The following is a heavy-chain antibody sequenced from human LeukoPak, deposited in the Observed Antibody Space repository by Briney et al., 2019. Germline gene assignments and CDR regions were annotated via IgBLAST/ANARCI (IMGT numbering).Heavy chain of an antibody. CDR2: IYHSGST. D-gene: IGHD2-2*02. V-gene: IGHV4-38-2*01. J-gene: IGHJ4*02. CDR1: GYSISSGYY. Sequence: SETLSLTCAVSGYSISSGYYWGWIRQPPGKGLEWIGSIYHSGSTYYNPSLKSRVTISVDTSKNQFSLKLSSVTAPDTAVYYCARYRYRGRYCSSTSCFTPQGVYFDYWGQGTLVTVSS. CDR3: ARYRYRGRYCSSTSCFTPQGVYFDY.